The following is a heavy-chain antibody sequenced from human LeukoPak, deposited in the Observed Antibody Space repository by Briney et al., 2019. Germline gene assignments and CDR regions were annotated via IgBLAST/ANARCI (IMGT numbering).Heavy chain of an antibody. J-gene: IGHJ3*01. D-gene: IGHD2-21*01. V-gene: IGHV5-51*01. CDR2: IYPGDSDT. CDR1: GYSFTSYW. CDR3: ASTYCGGDCSDAFDL. Sequence: GGSLKISCKGSGYSFTSYWIGWVRQMPGKGLEWMGIIYPGDSDTRYSPSFQGQVTISADKSISTAYLQWSSLKASDTAMYYCASTYCGGDCSDAFDLWGQGTTVTVSS.